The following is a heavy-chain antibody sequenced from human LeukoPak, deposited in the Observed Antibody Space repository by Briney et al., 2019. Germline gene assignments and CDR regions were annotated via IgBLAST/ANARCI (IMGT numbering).Heavy chain of an antibody. V-gene: IGHV3-21*01. J-gene: IGHJ3*02. CDR1: GLTFSSYT. Sequence: GGSLRLSCVASGLTFSSYTMNWVRQAPGKGLEWVSSISSSRNYIYYADSVKGRFTISRDNAKNSLYLQMNSLRAEDTAVYYCARGQLYYFDSSGSPGVFDIWGQGTMVTVSS. CDR2: ISSSRNYI. D-gene: IGHD3-22*01. CDR3: ARGQLYYFDSSGSPGVFDI.